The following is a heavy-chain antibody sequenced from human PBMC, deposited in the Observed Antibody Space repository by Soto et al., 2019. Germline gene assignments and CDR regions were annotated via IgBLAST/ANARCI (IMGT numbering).Heavy chain of an antibody. CDR3: ARRGPGTYFDY. V-gene: IGHV3-23*01. CDR1: GFTFSSYT. CDR2: IVGSGDNT. J-gene: IGHJ4*02. Sequence: GGSLRLSCAASGFTFSSYTMTWVRQAPGERLEWVSSIVGSGDNTYYADSVKGRFTISRDNSKNTLYLQMNSLRAEDTAVYYCARRGPGTYFDYWGQGTLVTVSS. D-gene: IGHD6-13*01.